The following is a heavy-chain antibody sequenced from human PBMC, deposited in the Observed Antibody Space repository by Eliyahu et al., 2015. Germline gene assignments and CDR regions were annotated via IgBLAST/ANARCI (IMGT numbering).Heavy chain of an antibody. V-gene: IGHV3-23*01. Sequence: EVQLLESGGGLVQPGGSLRLSXXXSXFTXSSFAMNXVRQAPGKGLGWVSGITGSGGPTYFADSVRGRFTISRDNSKNTLYLQMNSLRVDDTAIYYCAKDLYSNYRTFDFWGQGALVTVSS. CDR3: AKDLYSNYRTFDF. D-gene: IGHD4/OR15-4a*01. CDR1: XFTXSSFA. CDR2: ITGSGGPT. J-gene: IGHJ4*02.